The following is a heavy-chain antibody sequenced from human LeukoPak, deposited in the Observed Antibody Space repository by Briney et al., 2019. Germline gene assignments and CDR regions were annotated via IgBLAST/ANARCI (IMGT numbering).Heavy chain of an antibody. V-gene: IGHV4-34*01. Sequence: SETLSLTCAVYGGSFSGYYWSWIRQPPGEGLEWIGEINHSGSTNYNPSLKSRVTISVDTSKNQFSLKLSSVTAADTAVYYCTRGRAQVDWGQGLRVIVSS. CDR3: TRGRAQVD. D-gene: IGHD5-12*01. CDR2: INHSGST. J-gene: IGHJ4*02. CDR1: GGSFSGYY.